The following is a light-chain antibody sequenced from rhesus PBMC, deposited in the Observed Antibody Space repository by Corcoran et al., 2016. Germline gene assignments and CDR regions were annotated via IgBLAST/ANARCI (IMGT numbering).Light chain of an antibody. CDR2: KAS. Sequence: DIQMTQSPSSLSASVGDRFTITCRASQGISSWLAWYQQKPGKAPKLLINKASSLQSGVPSRFSGSGSGTDFTLTISGMQPENFAIYYCQQYNSAPLTFGGGTKVGIK. J-gene: IGKJ4*01. V-gene: IGKV1-21*01. CDR1: QGISSW. CDR3: QQYNSAPLT.